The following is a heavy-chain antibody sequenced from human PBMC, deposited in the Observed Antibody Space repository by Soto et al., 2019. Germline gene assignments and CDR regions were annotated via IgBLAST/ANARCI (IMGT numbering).Heavy chain of an antibody. D-gene: IGHD6-19*01. Sequence: GGSLRLSCAASGFTFSSYSMNWVRQAPGKGLEWVSSISSSSSYIYYADSVKGRFTISRDNAKNSLYLQMNSLRAEDTVMYYCERGLSFQSGWYYYFDHWGQGTLVTVSS. V-gene: IGHV3-21*01. CDR3: ERGLSFQSGWYYYFDH. CDR1: GFTFSSYS. J-gene: IGHJ4*02. CDR2: ISSSSSYI.